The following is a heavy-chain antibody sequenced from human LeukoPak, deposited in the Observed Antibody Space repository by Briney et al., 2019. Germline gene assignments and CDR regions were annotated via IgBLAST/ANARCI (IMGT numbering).Heavy chain of an antibody. D-gene: IGHD1-26*01. CDR1: GFTFSFYS. J-gene: IGHJ4*02. V-gene: IGHV3-21*05. CDR2: VSGSGSDI. Sequence: GGSLRLSCAGSGFTFSFYSLNWVRQAPGRGLEWVSFVSGSGSDIFYADSVKGRFTISRDNAKNSVSLQMDSLRGDDTAVYYCARDIGGSYSAIDYWGQGTLVTVSS. CDR3: ARDIGGSYSAIDY.